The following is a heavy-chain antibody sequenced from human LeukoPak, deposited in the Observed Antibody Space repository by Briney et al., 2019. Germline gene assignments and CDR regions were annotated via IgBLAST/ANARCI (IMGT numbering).Heavy chain of an antibody. J-gene: IGHJ4*02. Sequence: ASVNVSCKVSGYTLTELSMHWVRQAPGKGLEWMGGFDPEDGETIYAQKFQGRVTMTEDTSTDTAYMELSSLRSEDTAVYYCATTPTTIFGVVSPKGGDYWGQGTLVTVSS. CDR1: GYTLTELS. V-gene: IGHV1-24*01. CDR3: ATTPTTIFGVVSPKGGDY. CDR2: FDPEDGET. D-gene: IGHD3-3*01.